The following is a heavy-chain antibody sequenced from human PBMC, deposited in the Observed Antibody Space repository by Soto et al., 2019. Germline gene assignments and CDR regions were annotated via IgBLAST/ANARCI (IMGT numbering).Heavy chain of an antibody. Sequence: QLQLQESGSGLVKPSQTLSLTCAVSGGSISSGGYSWSWIRQPPGKGLEWIGYIYHSGSTYYNPSLQRRVPVSADTSKTQFFLKLGSVTAADTAWPSRARGPAPSGQGSSVTVSS. J-gene: IGHJ5*02. CDR3: ARGPAP. CDR1: GGSISSGGYS. CDR2: IYHSGST. D-gene: IGHD2-2*01. V-gene: IGHV4-30-2*01.